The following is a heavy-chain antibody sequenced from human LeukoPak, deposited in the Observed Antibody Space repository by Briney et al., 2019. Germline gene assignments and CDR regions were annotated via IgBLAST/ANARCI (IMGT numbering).Heavy chain of an antibody. CDR1: GGSFSGYY. CDR3: ARVPQRWTTVSRGWIDP. J-gene: IGHJ5*02. Sequence: SETLSLTCAVYGGSFSGYYWSWIRQPPGKGLEWIGEINHSGSTNYNPSLKSRATISVDTSKNQFSLKLSSVTAADTAVYYCARVPQRWTTVSRGWIDPWGQGTLVTVSS. V-gene: IGHV4-34*01. D-gene: IGHD4-17*01. CDR2: INHSGST.